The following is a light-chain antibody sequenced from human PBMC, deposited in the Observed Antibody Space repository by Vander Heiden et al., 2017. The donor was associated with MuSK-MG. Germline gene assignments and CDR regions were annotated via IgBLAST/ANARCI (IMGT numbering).Light chain of an antibody. CDR3: QQYYSTHV. J-gene: IGKJ2*01. CDR2: WAS. CDR1: QSLLYSSNNKNY. Sequence: DIVMTQSPDSLAVSLGERATINCKSSQSLLYSSNNKNYLAWYQQKAGQPPKVLIYWASTRESGVPDRFSGSGSGTDFTLTISSLQAEDVAVYYCQQYYSTHVFGQGTKLEIK. V-gene: IGKV4-1*01.